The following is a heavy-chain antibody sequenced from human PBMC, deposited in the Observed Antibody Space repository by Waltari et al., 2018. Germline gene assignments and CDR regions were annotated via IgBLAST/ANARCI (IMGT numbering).Heavy chain of an antibody. J-gene: IGHJ4*02. D-gene: IGHD7-27*01. Sequence: QVQLQESGPGLVKPSETLSLTCTFSGGSISSYHWRWIQQPPGKGLEWIGYIYYSGSTNYHPSLKSRVTISVDTSKNQFSLKLSSVTAADTAVYYCARESDWGRIDYWGQGTLVTVSS. V-gene: IGHV4-59*01. CDR2: IYYSGST. CDR1: GGSISSYH. CDR3: ARESDWGRIDY.